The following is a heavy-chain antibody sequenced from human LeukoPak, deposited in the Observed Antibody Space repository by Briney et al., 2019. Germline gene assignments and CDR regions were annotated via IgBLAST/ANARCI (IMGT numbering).Heavy chain of an antibody. V-gene: IGHV1-2*02. J-gene: IGHJ6*03. D-gene: IGHD6-6*01. CDR3: ARDGEYSSSRPRSGYYTDV. CDR2: INPNSGGT. Sequence: GASVKVSCKASGYTFTGYYMHWVRQAPGQGLEWMGWINPNSGGTNYAQKFQGRVTMTRDTSISTAYMELSRLRSDDTAVYYCARDGEYSSSRPRSGYYTDVWGKGTTVTVSS. CDR1: GYTFTGYY.